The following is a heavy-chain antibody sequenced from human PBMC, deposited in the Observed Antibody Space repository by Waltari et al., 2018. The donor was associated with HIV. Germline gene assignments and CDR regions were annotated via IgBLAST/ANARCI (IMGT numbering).Heavy chain of an antibody. Sequence: EEKLVESGGALVEPGGSLRLSCAAAGFTFSSWWTSWVRQAPGKGLEWVANIKYDGSGKYYVDSVKGRFTISRDNAKMSLYLQMNSLRAEDTAVYYCARDQEVVRGYYFGMDVWGQGTTVTV. CDR2: IKYDGSGK. D-gene: IGHD2-15*01. J-gene: IGHJ6*02. CDR3: ARDQEVVRGYYFGMDV. V-gene: IGHV3-7*01. CDR1: GFTFSSWW.